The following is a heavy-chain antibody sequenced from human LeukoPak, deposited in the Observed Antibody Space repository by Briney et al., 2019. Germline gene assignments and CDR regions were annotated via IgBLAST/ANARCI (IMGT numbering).Heavy chain of an antibody. CDR1: GFTFSSYG. CDR2: ISGSGGST. V-gene: IGHV3-23*01. Sequence: GGTLRLSCAASGFTFSSYGMNWVRQAPGKGLEWVSAISGSGGSTYYADSVKGRFTISRDNSKNTLYLQMNSLRAEDTAVYYCARDRCSGGGCYYYYMDVWGKGTTVTISS. J-gene: IGHJ6*03. CDR3: ARDRCSGGGCYYYYMDV. D-gene: IGHD2-15*01.